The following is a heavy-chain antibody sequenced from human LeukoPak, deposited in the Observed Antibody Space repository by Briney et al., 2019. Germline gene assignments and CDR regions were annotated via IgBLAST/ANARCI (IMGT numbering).Heavy chain of an antibody. Sequence: SETLSLTCTVSGGSISSSSYYWGWIRQPPGKGLEWIGSIYYSGSTNYNPSLKSRVTISVDTSKNQFSLKLSSVTAADTAVYYCARDFGFWSGYSSFDYWGQGTLVTVSS. V-gene: IGHV4-39*07. CDR3: ARDFGFWSGYSSFDY. CDR1: GGSISSSSYY. J-gene: IGHJ4*02. CDR2: IYYSGST. D-gene: IGHD3-3*01.